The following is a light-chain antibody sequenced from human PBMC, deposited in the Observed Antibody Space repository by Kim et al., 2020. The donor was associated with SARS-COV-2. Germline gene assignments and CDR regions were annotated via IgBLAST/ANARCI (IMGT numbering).Light chain of an antibody. CDR2: AAS. J-gene: IGKJ1*01. CDR3: QKYNSAPWT. CDR1: QDIANS. V-gene: IGKV1-27*01. Sequence: ASLGDRVTITCRASQDIANSLAWYQQKPGKVPKVLIYAASTSQSGVPSRFSGSGSGTEFTLTIGSLQTEDVATYYCQKYNSAPWTFGPGTKVDIK.